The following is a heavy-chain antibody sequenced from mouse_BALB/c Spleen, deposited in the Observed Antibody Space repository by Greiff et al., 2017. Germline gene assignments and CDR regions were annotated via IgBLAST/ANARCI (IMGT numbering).Heavy chain of an antibody. CDR1: GYSFTSYW. CDR3: ARREIYYGNYDYAMDY. D-gene: IGHD2-1*01. V-gene: IGHV1S127*01. J-gene: IGHJ4*01. CDR2: IDPSDSET. Sequence: VQLQQSGPQLVRPGASVKISCKASGYSFTSYWMHWVKQRPGQGLEWIGMIDPSDSETRLNQKFKDKATLTVDKSSSTAYMQLSSPTSEDSAVYDCARREIYYGNYDYAMDYWGQGTSVTVSA.